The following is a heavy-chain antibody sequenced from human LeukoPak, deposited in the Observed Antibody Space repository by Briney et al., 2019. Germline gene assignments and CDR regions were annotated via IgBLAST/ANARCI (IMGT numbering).Heavy chain of an antibody. V-gene: IGHV3-21*01. CDR2: ISSSSSYI. J-gene: IGHJ4*02. CDR1: GFTFSTYR. Sequence: PGGSLRLSCVGTGFTFSTYRMNWVRQAPGKGLEWVSSISSSSSYIYYADSVKGRITISRGNAKNPLYLQMNSLRVEDTAVYYCARDKDVYFDYWGQGTLVTVSS. CDR3: ARDKDVYFDY.